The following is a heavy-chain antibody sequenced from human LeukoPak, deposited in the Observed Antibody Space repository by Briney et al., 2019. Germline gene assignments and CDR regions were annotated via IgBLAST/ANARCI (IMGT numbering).Heavy chain of an antibody. J-gene: IGHJ4*02. V-gene: IGHV3-64*01. CDR1: GFTFSNYA. Sequence: GGSLRLSCAASGFTFSNYAMNWVRQAPGKGLEYVSAISTNGGSTYYANSVKGRFTISRDNSRNTLYLRMGSLRTDDMAVYYCARANYCSNGVCHPDYWGQGTLVTVSS. D-gene: IGHD2-8*01. CDR3: ARANYCSNGVCHPDY. CDR2: ISTNGGST.